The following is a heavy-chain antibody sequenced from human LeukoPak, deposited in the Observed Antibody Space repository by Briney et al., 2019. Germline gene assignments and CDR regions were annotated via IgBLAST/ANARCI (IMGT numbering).Heavy chain of an antibody. Sequence: SETLSLTCTVSGGSISCYYWSWIRQPAGKGLEWIGRIYTSGSTNYNPSLKSRVTMSVDTSKNQFSLKLSSVTAADTAVYYCARSLYSGSYYYFDYWGQGTLVTVSS. D-gene: IGHD1-26*01. J-gene: IGHJ4*02. CDR2: IYTSGST. CDR3: ARSLYSGSYYYFDY. CDR1: GGSISCYY. V-gene: IGHV4-4*07.